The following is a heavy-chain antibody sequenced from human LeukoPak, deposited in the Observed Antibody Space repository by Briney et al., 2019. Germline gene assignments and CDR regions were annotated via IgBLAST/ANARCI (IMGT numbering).Heavy chain of an antibody. Sequence: RASVKVSCKASGYTFTGYYMHWVRQAPGQGLEWMGWISAYNGNTNYAQKLQGRVTMTTDTSTSTAYMELRSLRSEDTAVYYCARGPTIFGVVTNMDVWGKGTTVTVSS. CDR1: GYTFTGYY. CDR3: ARGPTIFGVVTNMDV. D-gene: IGHD3-3*01. CDR2: ISAYNGNT. V-gene: IGHV1-18*04. J-gene: IGHJ6*03.